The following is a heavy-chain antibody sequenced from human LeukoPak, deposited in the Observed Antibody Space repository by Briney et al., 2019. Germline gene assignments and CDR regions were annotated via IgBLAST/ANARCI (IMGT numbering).Heavy chain of an antibody. V-gene: IGHV3-48*04. J-gene: IGHJ4*02. CDR2: ISSSSSTI. CDR3: ARVAENYYGSGSSDY. CDR1: GFTFSSYS. D-gene: IGHD3-10*01. Sequence: GGSLRLSCAASGFTFSSYSMNWVRQAPGKGLEWVSYISSSSSTIYYADSVKGRFTISRDNAKNSLYLQMNSLRAEDTAVHYCARVAENYYGSGSSDYWGQGTLVTVSS.